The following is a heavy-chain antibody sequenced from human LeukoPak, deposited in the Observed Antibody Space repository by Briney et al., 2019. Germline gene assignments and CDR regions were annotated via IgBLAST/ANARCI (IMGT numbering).Heavy chain of an antibody. V-gene: IGHV3-74*01. J-gene: IGHJ3*01. D-gene: IGHD5-24*01. CDR1: AFTFSDAW. Sequence: GGSLRLSCAASAFTFSDAWMSWVRQAPGKGLVWVSHVDNDGINTIYADSVKGRFTISRDNAKNTLYLHMSSLRAEDTAVYYCAKDRGTPDAFDLWGQGTMVTVSS. CDR3: AKDRGTPDAFDL. CDR2: VDNDGINT.